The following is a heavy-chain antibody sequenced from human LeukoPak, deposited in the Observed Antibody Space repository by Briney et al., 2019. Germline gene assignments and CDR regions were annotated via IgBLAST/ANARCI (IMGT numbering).Heavy chain of an antibody. Sequence: ASVKVSCKAFGYTFTTYDINWVRQAPGQGLEWMGWMSPSSGNRGYAQKFQGRVTMTRDTSVSTAYMELSSLRSDDTAVYYCARGYYYYGLDVWGQGTTVTVSS. CDR3: ARGYYYYGLDV. CDR2: MSPSSGNR. V-gene: IGHV1-8*01. CDR1: GYTFTTYD. J-gene: IGHJ6*02.